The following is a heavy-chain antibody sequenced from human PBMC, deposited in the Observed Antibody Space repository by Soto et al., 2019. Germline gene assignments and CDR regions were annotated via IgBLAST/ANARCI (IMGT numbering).Heavy chain of an antibody. V-gene: IGHV1-2*04. CDR3: ARNIAAAGTGNWFDP. D-gene: IGHD6-13*01. Sequence: QVQLVQSGAEVKKPGASVKVSCKASGYTFTGYYMHWVRQAPGQGLEWMGWINPNSGGTNYAQKFQGWYPMTRDKSISTAYMELSRLRSDDTAGYYCARNIAAAGTGNWFDPGGQGTLVTVSA. CDR2: INPNSGGT. CDR1: GYTFTGYY. J-gene: IGHJ5*02.